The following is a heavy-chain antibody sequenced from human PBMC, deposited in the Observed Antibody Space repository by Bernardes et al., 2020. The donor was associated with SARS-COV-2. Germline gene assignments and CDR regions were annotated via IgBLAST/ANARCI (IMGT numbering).Heavy chain of an antibody. V-gene: IGHV3-53*01. CDR3: ATSPITLLWSGQPYGMDV. Sequence: GGSLRLSCAASGFTVSNNYMSWVRQAPGQGLEWVSVIYRGGNTYYADSVKGRFTVSRDNAKSSLHLQMNSLRGEDTAVYYCATSPITLLWSGQPYGMDVWGQGATVTVSS. CDR1: GFTVSNNY. D-gene: IGHD3-10*01. CDR2: IYRGGNT. J-gene: IGHJ6*02.